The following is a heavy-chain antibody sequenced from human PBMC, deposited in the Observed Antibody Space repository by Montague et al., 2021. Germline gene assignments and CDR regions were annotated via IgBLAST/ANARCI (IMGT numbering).Heavy chain of an antibody. J-gene: IGHJ5*02. CDR1: GGPISSASYH. V-gene: IGHV4-39*01. CDR3: ARSLYCRGGSCYSGFDP. Sequence: SETLSLTCTVSGGPISSASYHWGWIRQPPGKGLEFIGVIYYNGTTYHNPSLKSRVTVSMDTSKNQFSLKLSSVTAADTAVYYCARSLYCRGGSCYSGFDPWGQGTLVTASS. D-gene: IGHD2-15*01. CDR2: IYYNGTT.